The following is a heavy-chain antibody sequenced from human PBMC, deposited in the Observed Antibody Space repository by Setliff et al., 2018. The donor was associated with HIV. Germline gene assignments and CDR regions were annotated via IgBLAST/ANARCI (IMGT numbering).Heavy chain of an antibody. CDR3: ARSLVPSGYYYGRHAFDI. CDR2: IYYSGNT. Sequence: PSETLSLTCTVSGGSISNYYWSWIRQPPGKGLEWIGYIYYSGNTNYNPSFKSRVTISVDTSKNQFSLRVNSVTAADTAVYYCARSLVPSGYYYGRHAFDIWGQGTKVTVSS. D-gene: IGHD3-22*01. V-gene: IGHV4-59*08. J-gene: IGHJ3*02. CDR1: GGSISNYY.